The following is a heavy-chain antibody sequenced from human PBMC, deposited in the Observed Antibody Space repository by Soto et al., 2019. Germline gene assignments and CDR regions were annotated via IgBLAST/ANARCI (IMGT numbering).Heavy chain of an antibody. CDR2: IRSKAYVGKT. D-gene: IGHD6-13*01. CDR3: TRWTYSSSWPKGY. J-gene: IGHJ4*02. Sequence: PGGSLRPSCTASGFPFGDYSMSLFRQAPGEGLEWVGFIRSKAYVGKTEYAASVKGRFTISRDDSKSIGYLQMNSVKTEDTVVYYCTRWTYSSSWPKGYWGQGTLFTVAS. CDR1: GFPFGDYS. V-gene: IGHV3-49*03.